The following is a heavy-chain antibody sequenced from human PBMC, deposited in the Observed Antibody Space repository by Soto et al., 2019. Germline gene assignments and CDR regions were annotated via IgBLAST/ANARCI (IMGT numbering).Heavy chain of an antibody. D-gene: IGHD1-1*01. CDR2: IYSGGAT. J-gene: IGHJ4*02. Sequence: EVQLVESGGGLVQPGGSLRLSCAASGFTVNNNYMRWVRQAPGKGLEWVSLIYSGGATYYADSVKGRFTISRDNSKNTLYLQMNSLRAEDTAEYYCARDGTYNWVGGQGILVTVSS. CDR3: ARDGTYNWV. V-gene: IGHV3-66*01. CDR1: GFTVNNNY.